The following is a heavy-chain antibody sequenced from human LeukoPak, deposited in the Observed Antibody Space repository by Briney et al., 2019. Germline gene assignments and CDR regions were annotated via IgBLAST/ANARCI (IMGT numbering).Heavy chain of an antibody. Sequence: TSVKVSCKASGFTFSSSAMQWVRQARGQRLEWIGWIVVGSGHTNYAQSFQERGTITRDMSTSTAYMELSSLRSEDTAVYYCAAAPKGYCSSNSCRGDYIDYWGQGTLVTVSS. CDR3: AAAPKGYCSSNSCRGDYIDY. V-gene: IGHV1-58*02. J-gene: IGHJ4*02. CDR2: IVVGSGHT. CDR1: GFTFSSSA. D-gene: IGHD2-2*01.